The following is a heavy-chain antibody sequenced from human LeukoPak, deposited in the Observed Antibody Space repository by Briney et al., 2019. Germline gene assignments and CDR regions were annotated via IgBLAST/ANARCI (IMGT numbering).Heavy chain of an antibody. V-gene: IGHV3-48*04. CDR2: ISSSGSTI. D-gene: IGHD3-16*02. CDR1: GGTFSSYS. Sequence: GGSLRLSCAASGGTFSSYSMNWVRQAPGKGLEWVSYISSSGSTIYYADSVKGRFTISRDNHKNYLYLQMNSLKVEDMALYFCAKGVVAGRAWYFDYWGQGTLVTVSS. J-gene: IGHJ4*02. CDR3: AKGVVAGRAWYFDY.